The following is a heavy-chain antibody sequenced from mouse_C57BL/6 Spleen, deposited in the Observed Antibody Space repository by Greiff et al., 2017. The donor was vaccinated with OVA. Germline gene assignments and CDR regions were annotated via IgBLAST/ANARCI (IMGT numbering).Heavy chain of an antibody. CDR3: ARDEPYYAMDY. CDR1: GYSITSGYY. V-gene: IGHV3-6*01. Sequence: EVKLMESGPGLVKPSQSLSLTCSVTGYSITSGYYWNWIRQFPGNKLAWMGYISYDGSNNYNPSLKNRISITRDPSKNQLFLKLNSVTTEDTATYYCARDEPYYAMDYWGQGTSVTVSS. J-gene: IGHJ4*01. CDR2: ISYDGSN.